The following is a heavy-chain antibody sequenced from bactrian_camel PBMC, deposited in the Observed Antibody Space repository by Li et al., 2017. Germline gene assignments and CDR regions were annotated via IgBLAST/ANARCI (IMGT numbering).Heavy chain of an antibody. CDR3: AADPSFSVVAPFRRNWGSRQERPSADFGY. V-gene: IGHV3S55*01. D-gene: IGHD7*01. CDR1: GFTFDDTD. Sequence: HVQLVESGGVSGQAGGSLRLSCIASGFTFDDTDMAWYRQAQGNECELVSRINSDGSTEYLDSVKGRFAVSQDNAKNTLYLQMNSLKPEDTAMYYCAADPSFSVVAPFRRNWGSRQERPSADFGYWGQGTQVTVS. CDR2: INSDGST. J-gene: IGHJ6*01.